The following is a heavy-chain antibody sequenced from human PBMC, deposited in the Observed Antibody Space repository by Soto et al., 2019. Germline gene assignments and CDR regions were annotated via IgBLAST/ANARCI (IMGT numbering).Heavy chain of an antibody. V-gene: IGHV3-33*01. CDR1: GFTFSSYG. CDR2: VWYDGGNK. D-gene: IGHD5-12*01. CDR3: VRAAGYSGNDYVYYYGMDV. J-gene: IGHJ6*02. Sequence: QVQLVESGGGVVQPGRSLRLSCAASGFTFSSYGMHWVRQAPGKGLEWVALVWYDGGNKYYADSVKGRFTISRDNSKNTLYLKMKSLRDEDTAVYYCVRAAGYSGNDYVYYYGMDVWGQGTTVTVSS.